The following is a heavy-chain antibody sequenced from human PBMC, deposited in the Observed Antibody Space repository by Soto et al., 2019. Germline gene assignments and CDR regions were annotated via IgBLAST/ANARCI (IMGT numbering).Heavy chain of an antibody. J-gene: IGHJ4*02. CDR3: ARGGSGYVWFNEF. V-gene: IGHV1-69*01. Sequence: QEQLVQSGGEVKKSGSSVKVSCKDTGGLFSSYAVSWVRQAPGQGLEWMGGIIPVFDTVYYAQKLQGRVTINADESTNTAYMELSSLRPDDTTMYYCARGGSGYVWFNEFWGQGTLVTVSS. CDR2: IIPVFDTV. CDR1: GGLFSSYA. D-gene: IGHD3-22*01.